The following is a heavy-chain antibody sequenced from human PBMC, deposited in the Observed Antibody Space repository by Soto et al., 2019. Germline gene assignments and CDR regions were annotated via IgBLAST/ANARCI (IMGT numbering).Heavy chain of an antibody. D-gene: IGHD3-16*02. Sequence: QVQLQESGPGLVKPSQTLSLTCTISGGSITSADYYWTWIRQFPGKGLEWIAYIYSSGTTHYNPALKGRATISLDTSNSQFSLEVKSATAADTAVYYCARMGLHLGELSRNWFDPWGQGSLVTVSS. J-gene: IGHJ5*02. CDR3: ARMGLHLGELSRNWFDP. CDR1: GGSITSADYY. CDR2: IYSSGTT. V-gene: IGHV4-31*03.